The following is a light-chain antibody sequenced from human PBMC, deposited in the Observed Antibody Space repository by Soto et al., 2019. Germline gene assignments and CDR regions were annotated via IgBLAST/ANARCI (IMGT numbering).Light chain of an antibody. V-gene: IGLV1-51*01. CDR2: DDN. CDR1: SSKIGGNS. Sequence: QSVLTQPPSVSAAPGQKVTISCSGISSKIGGNSVSWYQQLPGTAPKLLIYDDNKRPSGIPDRFSGSKSGTSATLGITGFQTGDEADYYCASWDSSLSAYVFGTGTKVTDL. CDR3: ASWDSSLSAYV. J-gene: IGLJ1*01.